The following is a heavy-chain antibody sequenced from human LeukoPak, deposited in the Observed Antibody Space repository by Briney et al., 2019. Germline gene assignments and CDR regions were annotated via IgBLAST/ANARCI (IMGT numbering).Heavy chain of an antibody. D-gene: IGHD3-3*01. Sequence: SETLSLTCTVSGGSISTSSYYWGWIRQPPGKVLECIGNIYYSGNTYYNASLKSRVTISVDTSKNQFSLKLSSVTAADTAVYYCARESGYWNFQHWGQGTLVIVSS. CDR3: ARESGYWNFQH. J-gene: IGHJ1*01. CDR1: GGSISTSSYY. V-gene: IGHV4-39*07. CDR2: IYYSGNT.